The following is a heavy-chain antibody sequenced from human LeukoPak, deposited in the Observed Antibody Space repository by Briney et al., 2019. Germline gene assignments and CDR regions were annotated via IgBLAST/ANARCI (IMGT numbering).Heavy chain of an antibody. CDR2: IKSSGDST. CDR3: ARGLVSGSQRGYFDY. D-gene: IGHD1-26*01. J-gene: IGHJ4*02. CDR1: GFTFRNYA. Sequence: GGSLRLSCAASGFTFRNYAMSWVRQAPGGGLEWVSSIKSSGDSTTYAESVKGRFTISRDNSKNTLYLQMNSLRAEDTAVYYCARGLVSGSQRGYFDYWGQGTLVTVSS. V-gene: IGHV3-23*01.